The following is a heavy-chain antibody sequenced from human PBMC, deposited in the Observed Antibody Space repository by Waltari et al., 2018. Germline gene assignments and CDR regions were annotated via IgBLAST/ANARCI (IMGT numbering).Heavy chain of an antibody. Sequence: QLQLQESGAGLVKPSETLSLTCTVPGGSISSSSYYWGCTRQPPGKGLEWIGSIYYSGSTYYNPSLKSRVTISVDTSKNQFSLKLSSVTAADTAVYYCASYVLRYFDWLDYWGQGTLVTVSS. J-gene: IGHJ4*02. D-gene: IGHD3-9*01. CDR1: GGSISSSSYY. CDR3: ASYVLRYFDWLDY. V-gene: IGHV4-39*01. CDR2: IYYSGST.